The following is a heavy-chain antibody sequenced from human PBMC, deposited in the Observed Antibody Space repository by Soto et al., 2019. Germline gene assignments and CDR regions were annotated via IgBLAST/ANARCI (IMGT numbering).Heavy chain of an antibody. J-gene: IGHJ4*02. CDR1: GFTFSSYG. D-gene: IGHD3-10*01. CDR2: IWYDGNNK. V-gene: IGHV3-33*01. CDR3: ARDHSFYGGNIGEF. Sequence: ESGGGVVQPGRSLRLSCAASGFTFSSYGIHWVRQAPGKGLEWVAVIWYDGNNKYYADSVKCRFTISSDNSKNTLYLQMNSLRAEDTAVYYCARDHSFYGGNIGEFWGQGTLVTVSS.